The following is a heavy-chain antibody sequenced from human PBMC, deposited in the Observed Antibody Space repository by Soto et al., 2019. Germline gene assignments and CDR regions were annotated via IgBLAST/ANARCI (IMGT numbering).Heavy chain of an antibody. CDR2: IIPILGIA. CDR1: GGTFSSYT. CDR3: ASPEDGYCRGGSCSFAY. V-gene: IGHV1-69*02. Sequence: QVQLVQSGAEVKKPGSSLKVSCKASGGTFSSYTISWVRQAPGQGLEWMGRIIPILGIANYAQKFQGRVTITADKSKSTAYLELSSLRSDDTAVYYCASPEDGYCRGGSCSFAYWGQGTLVTVSS. D-gene: IGHD2-15*01. J-gene: IGHJ4*02.